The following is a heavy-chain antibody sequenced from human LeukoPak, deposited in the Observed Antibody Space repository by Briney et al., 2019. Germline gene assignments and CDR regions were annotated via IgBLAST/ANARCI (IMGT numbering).Heavy chain of an antibody. J-gene: IGHJ4*02. CDR2: IGSSGSTI. CDR3: ARRYDD. V-gene: IGHV3-48*03. CDR1: GFTFSSYE. Sequence: GGSLRLSCAASGFTFSSYEMNWVRQAPGKGLDWVSYIGSSGSTIHYADSVKGRFTISRDNAKNSLYLQMNSLRAEDTAVYYCARRYDDWGQGTLVTVSS.